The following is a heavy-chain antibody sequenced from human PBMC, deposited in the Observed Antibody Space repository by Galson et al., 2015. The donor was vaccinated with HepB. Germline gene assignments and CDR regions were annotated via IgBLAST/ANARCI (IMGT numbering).Heavy chain of an antibody. Sequence: SLRLSCAASGFTFSSYAMHWVRQAPGKGLEWVAVISYDGSNKYYADSVKGRFTISRDNSKNTLYLQMNSLRAEDTAVYYCARGPSSSWYSRLGYYYYYGMDVWGQGTTVTVSS. CDR2: ISYDGSNK. CDR3: ARGPSSSWYSRLGYYYYYGMDV. D-gene: IGHD6-13*01. CDR1: GFTFSSYA. J-gene: IGHJ6*02. V-gene: IGHV3-30*04.